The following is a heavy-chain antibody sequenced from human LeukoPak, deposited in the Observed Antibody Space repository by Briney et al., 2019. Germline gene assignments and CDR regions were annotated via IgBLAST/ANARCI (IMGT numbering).Heavy chain of an antibody. CDR2: IYYSGST. V-gene: IGHV4-59*08. Sequence: SETLSLTCTVSGGSISSYYWSLIRQPPGKGLEWIGYIYYSGSTNYNPSLKSRVTISVDTSKNQFSLKLTSVTAADTAVYFCSRTLAAGHFDYWGQGTLVTVSS. D-gene: IGHD6-13*01. J-gene: IGHJ4*02. CDR1: GGSISSYY. CDR3: SRTLAAGHFDY.